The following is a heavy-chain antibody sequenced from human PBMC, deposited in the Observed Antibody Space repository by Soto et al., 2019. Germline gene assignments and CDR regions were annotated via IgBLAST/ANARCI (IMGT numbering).Heavy chain of an antibody. Sequence: PSETLSLTCAVSGGSISSSNWWRWVRQPPGRGLEGFGGIYHCGSTNYNPSLKSRVTISVDKSKNQFSLKLSSVTAADTAVYYCAGVYWKIAAAGPGIYYFDSWGQGTLVTVSS. CDR3: AGVYWKIAAAGPGIYYFDS. J-gene: IGHJ4*02. D-gene: IGHD6-13*01. V-gene: IGHV4-4*02. CDR2: IYHCGST. CDR1: GGSISSSNW.